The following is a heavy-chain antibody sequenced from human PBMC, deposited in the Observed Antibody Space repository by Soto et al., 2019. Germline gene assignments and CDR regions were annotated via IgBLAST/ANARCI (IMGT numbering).Heavy chain of an antibody. D-gene: IGHD1-1*01. Sequence: SETLSLTCTVSGGSISSGGYYWSWIRQHPGKGLGWIGYIYYSGSTYYNPSLKSRVTISVDTSKNQFSLKLSSVTAADTAVYYCARYDAGSNWFDPWGQGTLVTVSS. CDR1: GGSISSGGYY. V-gene: IGHV4-31*03. CDR3: ARYDAGSNWFDP. J-gene: IGHJ5*02. CDR2: IYYSGST.